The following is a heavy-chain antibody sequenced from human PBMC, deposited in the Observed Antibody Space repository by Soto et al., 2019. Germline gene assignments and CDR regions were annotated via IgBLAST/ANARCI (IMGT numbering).Heavy chain of an antibody. D-gene: IGHD6-19*01. CDR2: ISYDGSNK. CDR1: GFTFSSYG. J-gene: IGHJ6*02. CDR3: AKDKGRSLAGGMDV. Sequence: QVQLVESGGGVVQPGRSLRLSCAASGFTFSSYGMHWVRQAPGKGLEWVAIISYDGSNKYYGDSVKGRFTISRDNSKNTLYLQMNSLRAEDTAVYYCAKDKGRSLAGGMDVWGQGTTATVSS. V-gene: IGHV3-30*18.